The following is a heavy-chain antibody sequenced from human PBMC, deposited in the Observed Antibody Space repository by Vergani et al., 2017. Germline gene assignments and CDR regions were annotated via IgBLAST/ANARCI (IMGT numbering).Heavy chain of an antibody. CDR2: INPNSGGT. Sequence: QVQLVQSGAEVKKPGASVKVSCKASGYTFTGYYIHWVRQAPGQGLEWMGWINPNSGGTNYAQKFQGRVTMTRDTSISTAYMELSRLRSDDTAVYYCARVPTYCSSTSCYSGAFDIWGQGTMVTVSS. J-gene: IGHJ3*02. CDR3: ARVPTYCSSTSCYSGAFDI. CDR1: GYTFTGYY. D-gene: IGHD2-2*01. V-gene: IGHV1-2*02.